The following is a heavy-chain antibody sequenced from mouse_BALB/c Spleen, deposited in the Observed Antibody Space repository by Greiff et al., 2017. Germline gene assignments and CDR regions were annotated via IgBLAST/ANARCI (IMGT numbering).Heavy chain of an antibody. D-gene: IGHD2-1*01. CDR1: GYSITSDYA. J-gene: IGHJ3*01. V-gene: IGHV3-2*02. CDR3: AMGFYGNYAWFAY. Sequence: EVKLLESGPGLVKPSQSLSLTCTVTGYSITSDYAWNWIRQFPGNKLEWMGYISYSGSTSYNPSLKSRISITRDTSKNQFFLQLNSVTTEDTATYYCAMGFYGNYAWFAYWGQGTLVTASA. CDR2: ISYSGST.